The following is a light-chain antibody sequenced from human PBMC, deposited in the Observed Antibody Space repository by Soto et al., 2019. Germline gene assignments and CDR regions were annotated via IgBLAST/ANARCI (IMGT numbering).Light chain of an antibody. V-gene: IGKV1-39*01. CDR1: QGIRNC. Sequence: LQVPQKQSSLSAYVGDRVTLTCRDTQGIRNCLNWYQQKPGKAPKLLIYAASSLQSGVPSRFSGSGSETDFTLTISSLQPEDFATYSCQQSYSTTWTFGHGT. CDR2: AAS. CDR3: QQSYSTTWT. J-gene: IGKJ1*01.